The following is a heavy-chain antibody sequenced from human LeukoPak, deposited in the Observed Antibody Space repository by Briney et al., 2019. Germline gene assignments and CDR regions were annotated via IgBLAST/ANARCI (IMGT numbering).Heavy chain of an antibody. D-gene: IGHD5-24*01. CDR3: ARDRGDGCSLDY. J-gene: IGHJ4*02. Sequence: PSETLSLTCTVSGYSISSGYYWGWIRQPPGKGLEWVGSIYHSGSTYYNPSLKSRVTISVDTSKNQFSLKLSSVIAADTAVYYCARDRGDGCSLDYWGQGTLVTVSS. CDR1: GYSISSGYY. CDR2: IYHSGST. V-gene: IGHV4-38-2*02.